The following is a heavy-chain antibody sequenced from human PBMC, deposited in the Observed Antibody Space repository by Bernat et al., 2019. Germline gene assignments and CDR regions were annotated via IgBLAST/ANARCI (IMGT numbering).Heavy chain of an antibody. Sequence: EVQLLESGGGLVQPGGSLRLSCAGSGITFSSYAMSWVRQAPGKGLEWVSSIRGSGGSTYYADSVKGRFTISRDNSKNSLYLQMNSLRAEDTAVYYCARDEAGSFDYWGQGTLVTVSS. J-gene: IGHJ4*02. CDR2: IRGSGGST. V-gene: IGHV3-23*01. D-gene: IGHD6-13*01. CDR1: GITFSSYA. CDR3: ARDEAGSFDY.